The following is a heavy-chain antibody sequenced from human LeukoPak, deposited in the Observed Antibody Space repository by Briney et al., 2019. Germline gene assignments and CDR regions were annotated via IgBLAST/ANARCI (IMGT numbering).Heavy chain of an antibody. V-gene: IGHV1-46*01. CDR3: ARGAPLYSSGWYVFVYGMDV. D-gene: IGHD6-19*01. CDR2: INPSGGST. Sequence: ASVKVSCKASGYTFTSYYMHWVRQAPGQGLEWMGIINPSGGSTSYAQKFQGRVTMTRDTSTSTVYMELSSLRSEDTAVYYCARGAPLYSSGWYVFVYGMDVWGQGTTVTVSS. CDR1: GYTFTSYY. J-gene: IGHJ6*01.